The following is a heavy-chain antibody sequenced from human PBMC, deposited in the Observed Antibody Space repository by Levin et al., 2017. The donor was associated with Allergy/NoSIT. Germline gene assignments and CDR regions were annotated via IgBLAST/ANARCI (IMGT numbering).Heavy chain of an antibody. D-gene: IGHD5-12*01. CDR3: VVGASIWSS. CDR2: IVVGSGYT. Sequence: ASVKVSCKASGFTFISSTMQWVRQARGQRLEWIGWIVVGSGYTKYAQKFQERVTITRDMSTSTAYMELSSLTSDDTAVYYCVVGASIWSSWGQGTLVTVSS. V-gene: IGHV1-58*02. J-gene: IGHJ5*02. CDR1: GFTFISST.